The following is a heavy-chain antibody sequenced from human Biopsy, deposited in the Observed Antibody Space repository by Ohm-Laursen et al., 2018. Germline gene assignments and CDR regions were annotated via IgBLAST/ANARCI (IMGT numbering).Heavy chain of an antibody. J-gene: IGHJ4*01. Sequence: TQTLTLTCSSSGFSLSSTGMRISWVRQPPVKALECLGRIDWDDDKFYSPSLETRLSLSKDTTTNQVVLTPTDVDPEDTAAYYCARTRAHNFGALEFWGQGILVTVSS. V-gene: IGHV2-70*04. D-gene: IGHD1-1*01. CDR3: ARTRAHNFGALEF. CDR1: GFSLSSTGMR. CDR2: IDWDDDK.